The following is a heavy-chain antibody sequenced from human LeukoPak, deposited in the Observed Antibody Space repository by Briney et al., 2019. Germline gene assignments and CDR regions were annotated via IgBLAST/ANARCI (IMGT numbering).Heavy chain of an antibody. CDR1: GGSISSYY. J-gene: IGHJ4*02. CDR2: IYYSGST. V-gene: IGHV4-59*01. CDR3: ARVKEDFWSGYYRWYFDY. Sequence: SETLSLTCTVSGGSISSYYWSWIRQPPGKGLEWIGYIYYSGSTNYNPSLKSRVTISVDTSKNQFSLKLSSVTAADTAVYSCARVKEDFWSGYYRWYFDYWGQGTLVTVSS. D-gene: IGHD3-3*01.